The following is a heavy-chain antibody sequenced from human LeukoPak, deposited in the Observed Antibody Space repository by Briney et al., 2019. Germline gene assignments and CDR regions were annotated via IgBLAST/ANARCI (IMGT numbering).Heavy chain of an antibody. V-gene: IGHV3-23*01. J-gene: IGHJ4*02. CDR1: GFTFSSYA. Sequence: GGSLRLSCAASGFTFSSYAMSWVRQAPGKGLEWVSAISGSGGSTYYADSVKGRFTISRNNAKNSLYLQMNSLRAEDTAVYYCARDACSGGSCLDYWGQGTLVTVSS. CDR2: ISGSGGST. D-gene: IGHD2-15*01. CDR3: ARDACSGGSCLDY.